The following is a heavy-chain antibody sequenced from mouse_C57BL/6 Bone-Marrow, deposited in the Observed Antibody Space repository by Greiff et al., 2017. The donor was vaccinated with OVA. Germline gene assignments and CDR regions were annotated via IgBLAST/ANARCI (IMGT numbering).Heavy chain of an antibody. J-gene: IGHJ2*01. CDR3: AREAYGNFDY. Sequence: VQLQQSGPGLVKPSQSLSLTCSVTGYSITSGYYWNWIRQFPGNKLEWMGYISYDGSNNYNPSLKNRNSITRDTSKNQFFLKLNSVTTEDTATYYCAREAYGNFDYWGQGTTLTVSS. CDR2: ISYDGSN. D-gene: IGHD2-1*01. CDR1: GYSITSGYY. V-gene: IGHV3-6*01.